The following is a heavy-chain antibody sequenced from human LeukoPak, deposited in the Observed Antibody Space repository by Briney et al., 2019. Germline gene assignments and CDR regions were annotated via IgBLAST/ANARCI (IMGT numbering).Heavy chain of an antibody. CDR2: VDPEDGET. D-gene: IGHD2-8*01. J-gene: IGHJ4*02. CDR1: GYTFTDYY. V-gene: IGHV1-69-2*01. Sequence: ASVKVSRKVSGYTFTDYYMHWVQQAPGKGLEWMGLVDPEDGETIYAQKLQGRVTITADTSTDTAYMELSSLRSEDTAVYYCASTTNRARYFDYWGQGTLVTVSS. CDR3: ASTTNRARYFDY.